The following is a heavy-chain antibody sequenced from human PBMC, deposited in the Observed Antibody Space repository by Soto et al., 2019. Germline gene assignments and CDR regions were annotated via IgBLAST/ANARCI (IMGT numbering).Heavy chain of an antibody. V-gene: IGHV3-74*01. CDR3: VRAGTRHLGTLY. J-gene: IGHJ4*02. CDR2: INSDGSTT. D-gene: IGHD3-10*01. CDR1: GFTFSNYW. Sequence: AGGSLRLSCAASGFTFSNYWMHWVRQVPGKGLVWVSRINSDGSTTTYADSVQGRFTISRDNAKNTLYLQMDSLRAEDTAIYYCVRAGTRHLGTLYRGQGTLGTVST.